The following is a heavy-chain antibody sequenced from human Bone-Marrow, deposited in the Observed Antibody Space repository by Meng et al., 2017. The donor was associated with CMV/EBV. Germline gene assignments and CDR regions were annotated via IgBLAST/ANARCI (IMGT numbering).Heavy chain of an antibody. CDR3: AKEISSFYCSRTSWNFGYYGMDV. D-gene: IGHD2-2*01. Sequence: SLKISCAASGFTFDDYAMHWVRQAPGKGLEWVSGISWNSASIGCADSVKGRFTISRDNAKNSLYLEMNSLRAEDTALYYCAKEISSFYCSRTSWNFGYYGMDVCGQGTKVTVSS. CDR2: ISWNSASI. CDR1: GFTFDDYA. V-gene: IGHV3-9*01. J-gene: IGHJ6*02.